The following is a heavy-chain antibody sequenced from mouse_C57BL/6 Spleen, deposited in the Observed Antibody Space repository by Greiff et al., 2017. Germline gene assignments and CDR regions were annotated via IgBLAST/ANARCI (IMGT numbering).Heavy chain of an antibody. CDR1: GYAFSSYW. D-gene: IGHD2-4*01. J-gene: IGHJ3*01. CDR2: IYPGDGDT. V-gene: IGHV1-80*01. CDR3: ARTYDYGGAWFAY. Sequence: QVQLQQSGAELVKPGASVKISCKASGYAFSSYWMNWVKQRPGKGLAWIGQIYPGDGDTNYNGKFKGKATLTADKSSSTAYMQLSSLTSEDSAVYFCARTYDYGGAWFAYWGQGTLVTVSA.